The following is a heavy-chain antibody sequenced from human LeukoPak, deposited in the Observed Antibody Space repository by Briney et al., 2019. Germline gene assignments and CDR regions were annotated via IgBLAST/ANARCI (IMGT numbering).Heavy chain of an antibody. D-gene: IGHD1-7*01. J-gene: IGHJ3*01. CDR1: GGRFKSYG. Sequence: ASVKVSCKTTGGRFKSYGFSWVRQAPGQGLEWMGGIIPVFDRPNYAQKFEGRVTITADKSTNTTYMEISRLTSDVTAVYYCARDAQWELRAFDVWGRGTMVIVSS. V-gene: IGHV1-69*06. CDR3: ARDAQWELRAFDV. CDR2: IIPVFDRP.